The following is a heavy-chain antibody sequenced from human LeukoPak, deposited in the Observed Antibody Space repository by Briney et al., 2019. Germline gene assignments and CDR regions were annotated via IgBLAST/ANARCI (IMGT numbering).Heavy chain of an antibody. V-gene: IGHV1-8*01. CDR1: GYTFTSYD. D-gene: IGHD4-17*01. Sequence: GASVEVSCKASGYTFTSYDINWVRQTTGLGLEWMGWMNPNSGNTGYAQKSQGRVTMTRNTSISTAYMELSSLRSEDTAVYYCARGFMTTEYWGQGTLVTVSS. CDR3: ARGFMTTEY. CDR2: MNPNSGNT. J-gene: IGHJ4*02.